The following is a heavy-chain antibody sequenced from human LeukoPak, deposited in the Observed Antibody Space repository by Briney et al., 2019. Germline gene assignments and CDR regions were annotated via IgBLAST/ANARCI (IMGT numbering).Heavy chain of an antibody. D-gene: IGHD3-16*02. J-gene: IGHJ4*02. V-gene: IGHV4-39*07. Sequence: SETLSLSCNVSVGSISTSSYDWGWIRQFPVKGLEWIGNLDFSGRTNYNPSFKSRVTLSIDTSQTQFSLRLTSVTAADTAVYYCVTSVTVTFTPPAYWGRGALVTVSS. CDR2: LDFSGRT. CDR1: VGSISTSSYD. CDR3: VTSVTVTFTPPAY.